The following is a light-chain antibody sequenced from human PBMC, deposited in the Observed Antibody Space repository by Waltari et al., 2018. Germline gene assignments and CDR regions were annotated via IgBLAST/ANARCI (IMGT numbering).Light chain of an antibody. Sequence: QSALNQPASVSGSPGQSITISCTGISSDVGGYNYVSWYQQHPGKAPKVMIYDVGYRPSGVSSRFSGSKSGNTASLTISGLQAEDEADYYCTSYASSSTLVFGGGTKLTVL. J-gene: IGLJ2*01. CDR2: DVG. CDR1: SSDVGGYNY. V-gene: IGLV2-14*03. CDR3: TSYASSSTLV.